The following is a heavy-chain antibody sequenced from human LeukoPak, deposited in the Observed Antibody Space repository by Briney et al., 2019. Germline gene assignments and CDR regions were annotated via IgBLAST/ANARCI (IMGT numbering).Heavy chain of an antibody. CDR1: GGSISSTSFY. CDR3: AKWRTAHSGYDSEDAFDI. J-gene: IGHJ3*02. V-gene: IGHV4-39*01. CDR2: IYFTGST. D-gene: IGHD5-12*01. Sequence: SETLSLTCSVSGGSISSTSFYWGWIRQPPGKGLEWIASIYFTGSTYYNPSLKSRVTISVDTSENKFSLNLTSVTAADTAVYYCAKWRTAHSGYDSEDAFDIWGQGTLVTVSS.